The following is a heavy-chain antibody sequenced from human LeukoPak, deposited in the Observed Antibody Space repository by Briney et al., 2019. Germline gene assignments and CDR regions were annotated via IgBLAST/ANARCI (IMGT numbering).Heavy chain of an antibody. CDR2: MWYDGGNK. CDR3: ARGRGYDSGTYNYAFSDY. D-gene: IGHD3-22*01. CDR1: GFTFSNYG. J-gene: IGHJ4*02. V-gene: IGHV3-33*01. Sequence: GRSLRLSCAASGFTFSNYGMHWVRQAPGKGLEWVAVMWYDGGNKYYADSVKGRFTISRDNSKNTLYLQMNSLRTEDTAVYYCARGRGYDSGTYNYAFSDYWGQGTLVTVSS.